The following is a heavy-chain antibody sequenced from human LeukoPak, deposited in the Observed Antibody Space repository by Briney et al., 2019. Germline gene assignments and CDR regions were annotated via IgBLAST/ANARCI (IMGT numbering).Heavy chain of an antibody. CDR1: GGSISSGGYY. J-gene: IGHJ5*02. CDR3: AREGYYDSSGYLNP. D-gene: IGHD3-22*01. V-gene: IGHV4-31*03. Sequence: PSQTLSLTCTVSGGSISSGGYYWSWIRQHPGKGLEWIGYIYYSGSTYYNPSLKSRVTISVDTSKNQFSLKLSSVTAADTAVYYCAREGYYDSSGYLNPWGQGTLVTVSS. CDR2: IYYSGST.